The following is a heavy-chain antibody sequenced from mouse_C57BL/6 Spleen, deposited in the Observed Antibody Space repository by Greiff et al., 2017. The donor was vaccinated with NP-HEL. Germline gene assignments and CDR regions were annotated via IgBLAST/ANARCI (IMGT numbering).Heavy chain of an antibody. CDR3: ARFYYGSPMDY. Sequence: EVMLVESGGGLVKPGGSLKLSCAASGFTFSDYGMHWVRQAPEKGLEWVAYISSGSSTIYYADTVKGRFTISRDNAKNTLFLQMTSLRSEDTAMYYCARFYYGSPMDYWGQGTSVTVSS. CDR1: GFTFSDYG. CDR2: ISSGSSTI. J-gene: IGHJ4*01. V-gene: IGHV5-17*01. D-gene: IGHD1-1*01.